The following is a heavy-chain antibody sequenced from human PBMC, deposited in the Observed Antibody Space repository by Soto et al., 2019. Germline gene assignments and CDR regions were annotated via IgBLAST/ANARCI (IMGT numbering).Heavy chain of an antibody. Sequence: GASVKTCCKASGYTFTSSGISWVRQAPGQGLEWMGWISAYNGNTNYAQKLQGRVTMTTDTSTSTAYMELRSLRSDDTAVYYCARAGELLCQLDYLDYCLYVWG. CDR2: ISAYNGNT. J-gene: IGHJ6*01. CDR1: GYTFTSSG. V-gene: IGHV1-18*01. D-gene: IGHD2-2*01. CDR3: ARAGELLCQLDYLDYCLYV.